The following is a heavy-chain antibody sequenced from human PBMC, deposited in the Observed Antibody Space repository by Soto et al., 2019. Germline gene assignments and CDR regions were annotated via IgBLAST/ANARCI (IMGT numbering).Heavy chain of an antibody. CDR1: GYTFTSYY. J-gene: IGHJ4*01. D-gene: IGHD3-22*01. V-gene: IGHV1-46*01. CDR2: INPSGGST. Sequence: ASLKVSCKASGYTFTSYYILSVRQAPGQGLEWMGIINPSGGSTSYAQKFQGRVTMTRDTSTSTVYMELSSLRSEDTAVYYCARDRSPPGYYDSSGYPTYFDYWGQ. CDR3: ARDRSPPGYYDSSGYPTYFDY.